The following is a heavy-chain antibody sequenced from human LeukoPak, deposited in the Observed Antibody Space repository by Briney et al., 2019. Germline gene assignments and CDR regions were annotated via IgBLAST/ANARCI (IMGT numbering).Heavy chain of an antibody. CDR1: GFTFSSYS. D-gene: IGHD3-3*01. V-gene: IGHV3-48*01. Sequence: GGSLRLSCAASGFTFSSYSMNWVRQAPGKGLEWVSYISSSSSTIYYADSVKGRFTISRDNAKNSLYLQMNSLRAEDTAVYYCARESPDFWSGYFELRNPYYMDVWGKGTTVTVSS. J-gene: IGHJ6*03. CDR2: ISSSSSTI. CDR3: ARESPDFWSGYFELRNPYYMDV.